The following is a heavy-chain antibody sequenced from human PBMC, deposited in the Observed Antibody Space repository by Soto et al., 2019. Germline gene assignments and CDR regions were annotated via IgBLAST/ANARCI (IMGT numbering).Heavy chain of an antibody. CDR2: IRNSGGST. CDR3: ANHPAGWLPLYFDP. D-gene: IGHD5-12*01. J-gene: IGHJ4*02. V-gene: IGHV3-23*01. Sequence: PGGSLRLSCAASGFTFSSYAMRWVRQAAGEGLEWVSGIRNSGGSTYYADSVKGRFTISRDNSKNTLYLQMNSLRAEETAVYYCANHPAGWLPLYFDPWGQGALVTVSS. CDR1: GFTFSSYA.